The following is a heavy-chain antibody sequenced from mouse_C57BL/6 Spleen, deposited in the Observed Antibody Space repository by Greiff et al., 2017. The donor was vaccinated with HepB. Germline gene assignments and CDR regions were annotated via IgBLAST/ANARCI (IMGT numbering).Heavy chain of an antibody. Sequence: VQLQQPGAELVKPGASVKMSCKASGYTFTSYWITWVKQRPGQGLEWIGDIYPGSGSTNYNEKFKSKATLTVDTSSSTAYMQLSSLTSEDSAVYYCARRYYDYEGYYFDYWGQGTTLTVSS. V-gene: IGHV1-55*01. D-gene: IGHD2-4*01. CDR2: IYPGSGST. CDR3: ARRYYDYEGYYFDY. J-gene: IGHJ2*01. CDR1: GYTFTSYW.